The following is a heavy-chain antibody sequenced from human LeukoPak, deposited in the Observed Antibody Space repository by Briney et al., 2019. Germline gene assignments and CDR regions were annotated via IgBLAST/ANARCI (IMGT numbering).Heavy chain of an antibody. V-gene: IGHV3-23*01. D-gene: IGHD6-19*01. CDR3: ARASWVSIADAGW. CDR2: LRGNDET. J-gene: IGHJ4*02. Sequence: GGSLRLSCAASGFSFRNYAMSWVRQAPGRGPEWVSSLRGNDETFYADSLKGRITPSRDDSRNTVYLHLNDLRVEDTAVYYCARASWVSIADAGWWGQGTQVTVSS. CDR1: GFSFRNYA.